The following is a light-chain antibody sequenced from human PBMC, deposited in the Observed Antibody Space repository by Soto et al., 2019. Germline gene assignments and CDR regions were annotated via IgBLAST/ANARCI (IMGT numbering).Light chain of an antibody. CDR1: QSISSY. V-gene: IGKV1-39*01. Sequence: DIQMTQSPTSLSASVGDRVSITCRASQSISSYLNWFQQRPGEAPNLLIYTASTLHSGVPSRFSGSGSGTDFTLTITSLQPEDFATYYCQQGYDTPLTFGQGTRLEIK. CDR3: QQGYDTPLT. J-gene: IGKJ5*01. CDR2: TAS.